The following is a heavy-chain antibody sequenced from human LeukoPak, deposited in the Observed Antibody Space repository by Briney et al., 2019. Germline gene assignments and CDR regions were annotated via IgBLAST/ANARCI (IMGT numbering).Heavy chain of an antibody. J-gene: IGHJ4*02. V-gene: IGHV4-61*01. CDR3: ARVSDGYNGY. CDR2: IYYSGST. D-gene: IGHD5-24*01. CDR1: GYSVSSGYY. Sequence: SETLSLTCSVSGYSVSSGYYWSWIRQPPGKGLEWIGYIYYSGSTNYNPSLKSRVTISVDTSKNQFSLKLSSVTAADTAVYYCARVSDGYNGYWGQGTLVTVSS.